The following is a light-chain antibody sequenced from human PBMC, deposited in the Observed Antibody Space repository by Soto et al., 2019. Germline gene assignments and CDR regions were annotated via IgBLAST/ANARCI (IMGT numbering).Light chain of an antibody. V-gene: IGLV1-40*01. CDR1: SSNIGAGYD. J-gene: IGLJ2*01. CDR3: QSYDSSLPVV. CDR2: GNT. Sequence: QSVLTQPPSVSGAPGQRVTISCTGSSSNIGAGYDVHWYQQSPGTTPKFLIYGNTNRPSGVPDRFSASKSGTSASLDITGLQAEDEAEYFCQSYDSSLPVVFGGGTKLTVL.